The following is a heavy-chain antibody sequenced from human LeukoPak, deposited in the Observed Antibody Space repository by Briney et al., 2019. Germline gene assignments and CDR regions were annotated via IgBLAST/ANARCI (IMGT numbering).Heavy chain of an antibody. CDR2: INSDGSST. Sequence: GGSLRLSCAASGFTFSSYWMHWVRQAPGKGLVWVSRINSDGSSTSYADSVKGRFTISRDNAKNTLYLQMNSLRAEDTAVHYCARGAVAGNNWFDPWGQGTLVTVSS. D-gene: IGHD6-19*01. CDR3: ARGAVAGNNWFDP. V-gene: IGHV3-74*01. CDR1: GFTFSSYW. J-gene: IGHJ5*02.